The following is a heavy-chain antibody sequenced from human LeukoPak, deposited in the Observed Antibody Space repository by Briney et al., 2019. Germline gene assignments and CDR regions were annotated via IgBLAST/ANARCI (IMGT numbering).Heavy chain of an antibody. CDR3: TRVNLLGYCTDGVCRGGGVPSDY. Sequence: SETLSLTCAVYGGSLSGYYWSWIRQPPGKGLEWIGEINHSGSTNYNPSLKSRLTISLDASKNQFSLKLTSVTAADTGVYYCTRVNLLGYCTDGVCRGGGVPSDYWGQGTLVTVSS. J-gene: IGHJ4*02. CDR2: INHSGST. V-gene: IGHV4-34*01. CDR1: GGSLSGYY. D-gene: IGHD2-8*01.